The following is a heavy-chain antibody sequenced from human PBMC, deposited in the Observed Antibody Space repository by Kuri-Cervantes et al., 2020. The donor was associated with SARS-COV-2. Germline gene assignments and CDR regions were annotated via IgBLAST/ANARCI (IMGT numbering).Heavy chain of an antibody. CDR2: ISYDGSNK. CDR3: AKGTRSSGYYCGLDF. J-gene: IGHJ4*02. D-gene: IGHD3-22*01. V-gene: IGHV3-30-3*01. Sequence: GGSLRLSCAASGFTFSRYAMHWVRQAPGKGLEWVAVISYDGSNKDYTASGKGRFTISRDNSKNTLYLQMNSLRADDTAVYYCAKGTRSSGYYCGLDFWGQGTLVTVSS. CDR1: GFTFSRYA.